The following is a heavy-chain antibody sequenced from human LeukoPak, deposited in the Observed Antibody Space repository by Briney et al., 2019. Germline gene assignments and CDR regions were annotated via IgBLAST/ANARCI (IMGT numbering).Heavy chain of an antibody. V-gene: IGHV4-39*07. Sequence: PSETLSLDCTVSGGSISSSSYYWGWIRQPPGEGLEWIGSIYYSGSTYYNPSLKSRVTISVDTSKNQFSLKLSSVTAADTAMYYCARLPKSYGTNWFDPWGQGTLVTVSS. CDR3: ARLPKSYGTNWFDP. CDR2: IYYSGST. CDR1: GGSISSSSYY. J-gene: IGHJ5*02. D-gene: IGHD5-18*01.